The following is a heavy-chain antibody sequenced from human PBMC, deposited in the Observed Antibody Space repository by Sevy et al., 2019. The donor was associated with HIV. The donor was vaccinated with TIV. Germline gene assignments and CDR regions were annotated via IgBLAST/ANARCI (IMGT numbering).Heavy chain of an antibody. CDR3: AKKMGGGSGMAFLVDY. CDR1: GFTFNNFA. V-gene: IGHV3-23*01. D-gene: IGHD5-18*01. CDR2: ISGNGDYT. Sequence: GGCLRLSCAASGFTFNNFAMGWVRQAPGKGLDWISVISGNGDYTYYADSVKGRFTISRDNSKNTLFLQMNSLRAEDTAIFYCAKKMGGGSGMAFLVDYWGQGTLVTVSS. J-gene: IGHJ4*02.